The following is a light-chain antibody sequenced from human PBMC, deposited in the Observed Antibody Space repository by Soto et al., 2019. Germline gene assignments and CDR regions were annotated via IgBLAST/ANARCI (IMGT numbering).Light chain of an antibody. J-gene: IGKJ1*01. Sequence: EIVMTQSPATLSVSPGERATLSCRASQSVSANLAWYQHKPGQAPRLLIYGASTRATGIPARFSGSGTGTDFTLTISSLQSEDFAVYYCHQYNNWPSWTFGQGTKVDIK. CDR2: GAS. CDR3: HQYNNWPSWT. CDR1: QSVSAN. V-gene: IGKV3-15*01.